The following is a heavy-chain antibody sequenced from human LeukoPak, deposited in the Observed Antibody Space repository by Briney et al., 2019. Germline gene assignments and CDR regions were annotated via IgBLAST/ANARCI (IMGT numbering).Heavy chain of an antibody. CDR3: AKSRSAMVRGVIEY. CDR1: GFTFSNYA. Sequence: GGSLRLSCAASGFTFSNYAMSWVRQAPGKGLEWVSVISPSGSAYNADPVKGRFTISRDNSKDTVYLQMESLRAEDTATYYCAKSRSAMVRGVIEYWGQGTLVTVSS. J-gene: IGHJ4*02. V-gene: IGHV3-23*01. CDR2: ISPSGSA. D-gene: IGHD3-10*01.